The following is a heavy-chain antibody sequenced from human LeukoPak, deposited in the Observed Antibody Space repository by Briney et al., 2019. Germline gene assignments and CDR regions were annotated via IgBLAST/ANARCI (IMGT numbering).Heavy chain of an antibody. V-gene: IGHV3-49*04. CDR2: IRSKAYGGTT. CDR3: TSHSSSWVSVDY. D-gene: IGHD6-13*01. CDR1: GFTFGDYA. Sequence: PGGSLRLSCTASGFTFGDYAMSWVRQAPGKGLEWVGFIRSKAYGGTTEYAASVKGRFTISRDDSKSIAYLQMNSLKTEDTAVYYCTSHSSSWVSVDYWGQGTLVTVSS. J-gene: IGHJ4*02.